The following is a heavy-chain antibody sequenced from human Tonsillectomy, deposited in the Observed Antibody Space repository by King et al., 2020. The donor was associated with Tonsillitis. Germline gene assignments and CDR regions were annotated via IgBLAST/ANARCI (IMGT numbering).Heavy chain of an antibody. J-gene: IGHJ4*02. CDR3: AKDEVVWGFSGYELDY. CDR1: GFTFSSYG. CDR2: IRYDGSNK. V-gene: IGHV3-30*02. D-gene: IGHD5-12*01. Sequence: VQLVESGGGVVQPGGSLRLSCAASGFTFSSYGMHWVRQAPGKGLEWVAFIRYDGSNKYYAGSVKGRFTISRDNSKNTLYLQMNSLRAEDTAVYYCAKDEVVWGFSGYELDYWGQGTLVTVSS.